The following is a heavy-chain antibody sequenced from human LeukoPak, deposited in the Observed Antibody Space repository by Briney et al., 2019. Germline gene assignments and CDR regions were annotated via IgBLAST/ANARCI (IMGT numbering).Heavy chain of an antibody. Sequence: GESLKISCKGSGYSFTSYWIGWVRQMPGKGLEWIGIIYPGDSDTRYSPSFQGQVTISADKSISTAYLQWSSLKASDTAMYYCASTSIYSGHGDCFDYWGQGTLVTVSS. V-gene: IGHV5-51*01. CDR2: IYPGDSDT. D-gene: IGHD5-12*01. CDR1: GYSFTSYW. J-gene: IGHJ4*02. CDR3: ASTSIYSGHGDCFDY.